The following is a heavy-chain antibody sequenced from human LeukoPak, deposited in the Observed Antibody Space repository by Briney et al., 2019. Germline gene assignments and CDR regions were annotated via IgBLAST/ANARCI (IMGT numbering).Heavy chain of an antibody. Sequence: SETLSLTCAVYGGSFSGYYWSWIRQPPGKGLEWIGEVNHSGSTNYNPPLKSRVTISVDTSKNQFSLKLSSVTTADTAVYYCGGEDFDYWGQGTLVTVSS. CDR2: VNHSGST. V-gene: IGHV4-34*01. CDR1: GGSFSGYY. CDR3: GGEDFDY. D-gene: IGHD3-10*01. J-gene: IGHJ4*02.